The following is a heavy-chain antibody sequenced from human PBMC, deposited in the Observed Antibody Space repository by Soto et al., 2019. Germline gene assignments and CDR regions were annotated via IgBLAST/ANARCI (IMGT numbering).Heavy chain of an antibody. D-gene: IGHD2-8*02. Sequence: SETLSLTCAGSGVSIRNYYWTWSRQPPGKGLEWIGYIYSSGNTKFNPSLTSRVTISLDTSKSHFSLRLTSVTAADTAVYYCARRHVLVVSGTWGDALDLWCQGTTVTV. CDR1: GVSIRNYY. J-gene: IGHJ3*01. CDR3: ARRHVLVVSGTWGDALDL. V-gene: IGHV4-59*08. CDR2: IYSSGNT.